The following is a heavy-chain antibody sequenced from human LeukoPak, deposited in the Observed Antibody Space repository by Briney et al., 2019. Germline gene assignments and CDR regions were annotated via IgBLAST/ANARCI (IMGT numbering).Heavy chain of an antibody. Sequence: PGGSLRLSCAASGFTFSSYAMHWVRQAPGKGLEWVAVISYDGSNKYYADSVKGRFTISRDNSKNTLYLQMNSLRAEDTAVYYCAKAMDIVVVVAALDYWGQGTLVTVSS. CDR3: AKAMDIVVVVAALDY. CDR2: ISYDGSNK. D-gene: IGHD2-15*01. V-gene: IGHV3-30-3*01. J-gene: IGHJ4*02. CDR1: GFTFSSYA.